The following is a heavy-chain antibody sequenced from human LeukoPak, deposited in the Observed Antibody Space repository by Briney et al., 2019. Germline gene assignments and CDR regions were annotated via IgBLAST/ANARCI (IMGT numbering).Heavy chain of an antibody. V-gene: IGHV1-69*04. D-gene: IGHD6-19*01. CDR2: IIPIFGIA. CDR1: GGTFSSYA. Sequence: ASVKVSCKASGGTFSSYAISWVRQAPGQGLEWMGRIIPIFGIANYAQKFQGRVTITADKSTSTAYMELSSLRSEDTAVYCCARDSQQWLAPYYYGMDVWGQGSTVTVSS. J-gene: IGHJ6*02. CDR3: ARDSQQWLAPYYYGMDV.